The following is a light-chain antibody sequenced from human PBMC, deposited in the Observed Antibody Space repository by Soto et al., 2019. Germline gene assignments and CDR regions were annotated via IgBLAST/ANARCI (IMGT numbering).Light chain of an antibody. Sequence: DIHMTQSPSTLSASVGDRVTITCRASQSISTWLAWYQQKPGKAPKLLIYKASGLESGAPSRFSGSGSGTDFTLTISSLQPDDFATYYCQQYNSYSPLTFGGGTKVDIK. CDR2: KAS. CDR3: QQYNSYSPLT. V-gene: IGKV1-5*03. CDR1: QSISTW. J-gene: IGKJ4*01.